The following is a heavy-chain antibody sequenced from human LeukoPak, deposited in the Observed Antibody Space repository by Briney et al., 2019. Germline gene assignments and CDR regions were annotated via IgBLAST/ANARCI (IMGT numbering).Heavy chain of an antibody. CDR1: GFTFSTYA. CDR2: ISQSGNTI. CDR3: ARVDTSHLRYFDS. V-gene: IGHV3-23*01. D-gene: IGHD3-16*01. J-gene: IGHJ4*02. Sequence: GGSLRLSCAVSGFTFSTYAINWVRQAPGKGLEWISAISQSGNTIYYADSVKGRFIISRDNSKNTLYLQLNSLRAEDTAVYYCARVDTSHLRYFDSWGQGTLVTVSS.